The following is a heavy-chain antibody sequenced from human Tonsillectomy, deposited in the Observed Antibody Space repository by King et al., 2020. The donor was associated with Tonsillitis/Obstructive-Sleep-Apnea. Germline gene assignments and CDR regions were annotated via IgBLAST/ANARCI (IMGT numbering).Heavy chain of an antibody. CDR1: GFTFSSYA. D-gene: IGHD1-26*01. J-gene: IGHJ6*03. Sequence: VQLVESGGGLVQPGGSLRLSCAASGFTFSSYAMSWVRQAPGKGLEWVSAISGSGGSTYYADSVKGRFTISRDNSKNTLYLQMNSLRAEDTAVYYCAKDDSEDRGSDSGSYFTYYYYYYYMDVWGKGTTVTVSS. V-gene: IGHV3-23*04. CDR2: ISGSGGST. CDR3: AKDDSEDRGSDSGSYFTYYYYYYYMDV.